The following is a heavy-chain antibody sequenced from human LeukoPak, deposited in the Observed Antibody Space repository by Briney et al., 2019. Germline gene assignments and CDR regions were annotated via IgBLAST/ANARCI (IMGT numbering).Heavy chain of an antibody. D-gene: IGHD2-15*01. CDR3: ARGRYCSDGSCSGSYFDY. V-gene: IGHV3-23*01. CDR2: ISGSGGST. Sequence: PGGSLRLSCAASGLTFSSYAMSWVRQAPGKGLEWVSGISGSGGSTYYADSVKGRFTISRDNSKNTLYLQMNSLRAEDTALYYCARGRYCSDGSCSGSYFDYWGQGTLVTVSS. CDR1: GLTFSSYA. J-gene: IGHJ4*02.